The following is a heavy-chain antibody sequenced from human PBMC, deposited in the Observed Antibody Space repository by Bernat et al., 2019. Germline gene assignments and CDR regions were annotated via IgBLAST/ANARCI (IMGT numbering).Heavy chain of an antibody. V-gene: IGHV4-34*01. Sequence: QVQLQQWGAGLFKPSETLSLTCAVYGGSFSGYYWSWIRQPPGKGLEWIGEIKHSGSTNYNPSLKSRVTISVDTSKSQFSLKLSSVTAADTAVYYCARGGSSYYYGSGSSEDAFDIWGQGTMVTVSS. D-gene: IGHD3-10*01. CDR1: GGSFSGYY. J-gene: IGHJ3*02. CDR2: IKHSGST. CDR3: ARGGSSYYYGSGSSEDAFDI.